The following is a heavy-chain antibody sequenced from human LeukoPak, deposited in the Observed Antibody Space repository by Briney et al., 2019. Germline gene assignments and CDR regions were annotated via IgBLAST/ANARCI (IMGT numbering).Heavy chain of an antibody. V-gene: IGHV3-11*01. D-gene: IGHD2-15*01. CDR2: ISSSGSTI. J-gene: IGHJ6*02. Sequence: GGSLRLSCAASGFTFSDCYMSWIRQAPGKGLEWVSYISSSGSTIYYADSVKGRFTISRDNAKNSLYLQMNSLRAEDTAVYYCARATQYCSGGSCGMDVWGQGTTVTVSS. CDR1: GFTFSDCY. CDR3: ARATQYCSGGSCGMDV.